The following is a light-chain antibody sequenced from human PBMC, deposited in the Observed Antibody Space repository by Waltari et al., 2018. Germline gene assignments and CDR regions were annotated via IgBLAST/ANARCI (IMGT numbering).Light chain of an antibody. CDR1: QDIDNN. J-gene: IGKJ4*01. V-gene: IGKV1-33*01. CDR2: DVS. Sequence: DSKMNESPSSVSASVGDRVTNTCQATQDIDNNLNWHQQKPGKAPNLLIYDVSNLETVVPSRFSGSGSWTDFTLTITNLQPEDFATYYCQQYDKIPLTFGGGTKV. CDR3: QQYDKIPLT.